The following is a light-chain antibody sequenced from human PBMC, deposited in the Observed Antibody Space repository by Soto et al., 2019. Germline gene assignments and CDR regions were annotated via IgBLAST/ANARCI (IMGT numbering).Light chain of an antibody. J-gene: IGKJ2*01. CDR2: GAS. Sequence: ENVLTQSPGTLSLSPGERATLSCRASQSISSSYLDWYQQKPGQAPRLLIFGASSRATGIPDRFSGSGSGTDFTLTISRLEPEDFAVYYCQHFATSPYTFGQGTKLEI. CDR1: QSISSSY. CDR3: QHFATSPYT. V-gene: IGKV3-20*01.